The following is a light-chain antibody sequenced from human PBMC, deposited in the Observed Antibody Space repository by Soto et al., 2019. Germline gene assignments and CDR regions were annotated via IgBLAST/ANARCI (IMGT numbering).Light chain of an antibody. Sequence: DVQMTQSPSSLSASVGDRVTITCRASQSIASFLNWYQQRPGTAPKLLISAASNLESGVPSRFSGRGSATDFTLSISSLQPEDFATYFCQQTYSMPVSFGLGTNLEMK. J-gene: IGKJ2*01. CDR1: QSIASF. CDR2: AAS. CDR3: QQTYSMPVS. V-gene: IGKV1-39*01.